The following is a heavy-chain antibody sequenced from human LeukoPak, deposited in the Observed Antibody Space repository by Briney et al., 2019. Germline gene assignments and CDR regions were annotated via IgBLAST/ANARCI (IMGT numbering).Heavy chain of an antibody. D-gene: IGHD4-23*01. CDR2: ISWNSVSI. J-gene: IGHJ4*02. V-gene: IGHV3-9*01. Sequence: SVSLSCAASRFIFDVYAMLWARHAPGKGREWVSGISWNSVSIGYADSVKRRFTISRDNAKNSLYLQMNSLRAEDTALYYCAKIGYGGNDWGQGTLVTVSS. CDR1: RFIFDVYA. CDR3: AKIGYGGND.